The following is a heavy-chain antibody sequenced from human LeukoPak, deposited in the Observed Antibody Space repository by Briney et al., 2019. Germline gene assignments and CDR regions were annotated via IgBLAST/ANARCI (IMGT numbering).Heavy chain of an antibody. Sequence: PSETLSLTSSDSGDSINNHYWNWIRQPPGKGLEWVGYIHYSGGTYYNPSLKSRVTISVDTSKNQFSLKLSSVTAADTAVYYCARPRSRLLEFDPWGQGTLVTVSS. V-gene: IGHV4-59*11. CDR2: IHYSGGT. CDR1: GDSINNHY. J-gene: IGHJ5*02. CDR3: ARPRSRLLEFDP. D-gene: IGHD2-15*01.